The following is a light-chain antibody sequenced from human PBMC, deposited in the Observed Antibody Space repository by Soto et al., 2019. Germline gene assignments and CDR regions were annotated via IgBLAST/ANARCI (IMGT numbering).Light chain of an antibody. Sequence: EIVLTQSPATLSLSPGERATLSCRASQSVSGYLTWYQQKPGQAPRLLIYDASNRATGIPARFSGSGSGTDFTLTISSLEPEDFAVYYCQQRKNWPPRLTFGGGTKVDIK. CDR2: DAS. V-gene: IGKV3-11*01. CDR3: QQRKNWPPRLT. CDR1: QSVSGY. J-gene: IGKJ4*01.